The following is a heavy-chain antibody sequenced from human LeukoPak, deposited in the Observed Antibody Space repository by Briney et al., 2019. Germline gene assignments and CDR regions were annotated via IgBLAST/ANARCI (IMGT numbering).Heavy chain of an antibody. CDR3: ARELLNNDAFDI. J-gene: IGHJ3*02. Sequence: GGSLRLSCAASGFTFSSYWVSWVRQAPGKGLEWVANIKQDGSEKYYVDSVKGRFTISRDNAKNSLYLQMNSLRAEDTAVYYCARELLNNDAFDIWGQGTMVTVSS. CDR1: GFTFSSYW. D-gene: IGHD3-10*01. CDR2: IKQDGSEK. V-gene: IGHV3-7*01.